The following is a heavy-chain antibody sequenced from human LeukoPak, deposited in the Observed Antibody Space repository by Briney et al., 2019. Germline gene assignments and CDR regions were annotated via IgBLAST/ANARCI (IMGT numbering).Heavy chain of an antibody. D-gene: IGHD3-10*01. CDR3: ARVRGSYSGDY. V-gene: IGHV3-7*02. Sequence: GESLKISCKGSGYSFNTYWIGWVRQMPGKGLEWVANIKQDGSEKYYVDSVKGRFTISRDNAKNSLYLQMNSLRAEDTAVYYCARVRGSYSGDYWGQGTLVTVSS. J-gene: IGHJ4*02. CDR1: GYSFNTYW. CDR2: IKQDGSEK.